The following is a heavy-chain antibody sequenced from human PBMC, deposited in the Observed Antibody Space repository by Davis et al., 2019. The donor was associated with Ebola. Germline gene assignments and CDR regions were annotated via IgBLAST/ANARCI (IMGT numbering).Heavy chain of an antibody. Sequence: SVKVSCKASGGTFSSYAISWVRQAPGQGLEWMGRIIPILGIANYAQKFQGRVTMTTDTSTSTAYMELRSLRSDDTAVYYCARDSYYYDSSGYYYMMDVWGQGTTVTVSS. J-gene: IGHJ6*02. V-gene: IGHV1-69*04. CDR2: IIPILGIA. CDR3: ARDSYYYDSSGYYYMMDV. CDR1: GGTFSSYA. D-gene: IGHD3-22*01.